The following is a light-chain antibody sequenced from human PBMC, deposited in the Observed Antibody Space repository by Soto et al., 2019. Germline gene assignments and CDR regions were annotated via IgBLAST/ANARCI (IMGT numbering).Light chain of an antibody. CDR3: QHYSLYSPWT. Sequence: DIHMTQSPSSLSLSVLARLTITCRTSQNINAWLAWYQQRPGQAPKLLIYDASTVQSGVPSRFSGSGSGTEFTLTISSLQPDDSATYYCQHYSLYSPWTFGQGTKVDIK. CDR1: QNINAW. J-gene: IGKJ1*01. CDR2: DAS. V-gene: IGKV1-5*01.